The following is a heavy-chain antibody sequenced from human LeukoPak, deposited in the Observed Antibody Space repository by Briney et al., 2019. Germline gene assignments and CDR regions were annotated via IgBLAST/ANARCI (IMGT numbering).Heavy chain of an antibody. J-gene: IGHJ4*02. Sequence: ASVKVSCKASGYTFTGYYTHWVRQGPGQGLEWMGWINPNSGGTNYAQKFQGRVTMTRDTSISTVYMELSRLRSDDTTVYYCAREESDSDVYYWGQGTLVTVSS. D-gene: IGHD2-21*02. CDR3: AREESDSDVYY. CDR1: GYTFTGYY. CDR2: INPNSGGT. V-gene: IGHV1-2*02.